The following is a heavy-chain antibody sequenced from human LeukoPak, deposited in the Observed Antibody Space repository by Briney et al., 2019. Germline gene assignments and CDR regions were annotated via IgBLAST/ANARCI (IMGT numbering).Heavy chain of an antibody. CDR1: LDSSTSNF. V-gene: IGHV4-4*02. CDR3: ARGTLGKALFDY. CDR2: IHRSGSP. D-gene: IGHD7-27*01. Sequence: SETLSLTCTVSLDSSTSNFWSWVRQPPGKGLEWIGEIHRSGSPNYNPSLQSRVTISIDRSRNQIVLELSSVTAADTAVYYCARGTLGKALFDYWGQGTLVTVSS. J-gene: IGHJ4*02.